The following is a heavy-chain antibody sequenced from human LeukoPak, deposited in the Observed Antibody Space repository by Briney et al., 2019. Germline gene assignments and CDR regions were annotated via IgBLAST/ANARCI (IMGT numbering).Heavy chain of an antibody. CDR2: IRYDGSNK. V-gene: IGHV3-30*02. CDR3: AKAHGSGSYSPLDY. D-gene: IGHD3-10*01. Sequence: GGSLRLSCAASGFTFSSYGMHWVRQAPGKGLEWVAFIRYDGSNKYYADSVKGRFTISRDNSKNTLYLQMNSLRAEDTAVYYCAKAHGSGSYSPLDYWGQGTLVTVSS. CDR1: GFTFSSYG. J-gene: IGHJ4*02.